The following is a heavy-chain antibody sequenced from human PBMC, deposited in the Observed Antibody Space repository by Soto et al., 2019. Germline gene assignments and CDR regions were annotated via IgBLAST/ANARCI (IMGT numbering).Heavy chain of an antibody. CDR2: IYHTGTT. Sequence: SETLSLTCTVSGGSINSGGYSWTWIRQPPGKGLEWIGFIYHTGTTYYNPSLKSRVTISVDRSKNQFSLKLTSVTAADTAVYYCARDKITGLFDYWGQGTLVTVS. D-gene: IGHD2-8*02. V-gene: IGHV4-30-2*01. J-gene: IGHJ4*02. CDR1: GGSINSGGYS. CDR3: ARDKITGLFDY.